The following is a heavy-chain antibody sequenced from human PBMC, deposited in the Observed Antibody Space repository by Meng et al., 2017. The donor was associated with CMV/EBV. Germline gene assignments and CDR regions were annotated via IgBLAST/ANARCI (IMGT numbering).Heavy chain of an antibody. CDR2: IIPIFGTA. Sequence: SVKVSCKASGGTFSSYAISRVRQAPGQGLEWMGGIIPIFGTANYAQKFQGRVTITTDESTSTAYMELSSLRSEDTAVYYCARGLPAADPDAFDIWGQGTMVTVSS. CDR1: GGTFSSYA. CDR3: ARGLPAADPDAFDI. D-gene: IGHD2-2*01. J-gene: IGHJ3*02. V-gene: IGHV1-69*05.